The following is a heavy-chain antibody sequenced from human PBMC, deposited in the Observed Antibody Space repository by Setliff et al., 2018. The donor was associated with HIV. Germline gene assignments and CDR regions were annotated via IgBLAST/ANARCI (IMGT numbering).Heavy chain of an antibody. CDR1: GYSISSGYH. CDR2: IYHSGST. Sequence: SETLSLTCAVSGYSISSGYHWGWIRQPPGKGLEWIGSIYHSGSTYYNPSLKSRVTISVDTSKNQFSLKLSSVTAADTAVYYCARPGKAYDSSGYWGYWGQGTLVTVSS. CDR3: ARPGKAYDSSGYWGY. V-gene: IGHV4-38-2*01. J-gene: IGHJ4*02. D-gene: IGHD3-22*01.